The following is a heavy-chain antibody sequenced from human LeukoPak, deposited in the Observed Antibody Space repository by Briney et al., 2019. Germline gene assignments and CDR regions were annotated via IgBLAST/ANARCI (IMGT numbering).Heavy chain of an antibody. CDR2: IYYSGST. V-gene: IGHV4-39*01. CDR3: VSGYSSSWYYFDY. Sequence: PSETLSLTCTVSGGSISSSNYYWGWIRQPPGKGLEWIGSIYYSGSTYYNPSLRNRVTISVDTSKNQFSLRLSSVTAADTAVYYCVSGYSSSWYYFDYWGQGTLVTVSS. CDR1: GGSISSSNYY. D-gene: IGHD6-13*01. J-gene: IGHJ4*02.